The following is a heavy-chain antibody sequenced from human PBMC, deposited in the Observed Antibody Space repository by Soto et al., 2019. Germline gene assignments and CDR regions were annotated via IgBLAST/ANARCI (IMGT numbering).Heavy chain of an antibody. CDR1: GYTFTNYG. D-gene: IGHD3-22*01. CDR3: ARDNESSGYYYPWYNWFDP. J-gene: IGHJ5*02. Sequence: ASVKVSCKASGYTFTNYGISWVRQAPGQGLEWMGIINPSGGSTSYAQKFQGRVTMTRDTSTSTVYMELSSLRSEDTAVYYCARDNESSGYYYPWYNWFDPWGQGTLVTVSS. CDR2: INPSGGST. V-gene: IGHV1-46*01.